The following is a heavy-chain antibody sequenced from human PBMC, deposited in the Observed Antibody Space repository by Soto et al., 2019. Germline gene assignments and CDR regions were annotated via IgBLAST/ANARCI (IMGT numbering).Heavy chain of an antibody. CDR3: AKDPLYSSSSDYYYYYGMDV. V-gene: IGHV3-43*02. CDR1: GFTFDDYA. CDR2: ISGDGGST. Sequence: GGSPRLSCAASGFTFDDYAMHWVRQAPGKGLEWVSLISGDGGSTYYADSVKGRFTISRDNSKNSLYLQMNSLRTEDTALYYCAKDPLYSSSSDYYYYYGMDVWGQGTTVTVSS. D-gene: IGHD6-6*01. J-gene: IGHJ6*02.